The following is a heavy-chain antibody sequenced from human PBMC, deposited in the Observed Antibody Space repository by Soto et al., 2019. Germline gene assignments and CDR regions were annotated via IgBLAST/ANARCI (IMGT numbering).Heavy chain of an antibody. CDR3: ARDSQKLRFLEWLSNDYYFDY. J-gene: IGHJ4*02. V-gene: IGHV3-33*01. CDR2: IWYGGSNK. CDR1: GFTFSSYG. Sequence: GGSLRLSCAASGFTFSSYGMHWVRQAPGKGLEWVAVIWYGGSNKYYADSVKGRFTISRDNSKNTLYLQMNSLRAEDTAVYYCARDSQKLRFLEWLSNDYYFDYWGQGTLVTVSS. D-gene: IGHD3-3*01.